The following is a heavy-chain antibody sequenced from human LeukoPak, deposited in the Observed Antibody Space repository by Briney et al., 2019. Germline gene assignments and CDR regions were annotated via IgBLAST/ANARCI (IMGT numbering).Heavy chain of an antibody. J-gene: IGHJ4*02. D-gene: IGHD2-2*01. V-gene: IGHV3-33*01. CDR2: IWYDGSNK. CDR3: ARGADCSSTSCYPFDY. Sequence: RGSLRLSCAASGFTFSSYGMHWVRQAPGKGLEWVAVIWYDGSNKYYADSVKGRFTISRDNSKNTLYLQMNSLRAEDTAVYYCARGADCSSTSCYPFDYWGQGTLVTVSS. CDR1: GFTFSSYG.